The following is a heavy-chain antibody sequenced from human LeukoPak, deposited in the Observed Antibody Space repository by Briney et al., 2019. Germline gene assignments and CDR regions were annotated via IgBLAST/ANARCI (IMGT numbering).Heavy chain of an antibody. CDR1: GYTFTSYY. D-gene: IGHD2-15*01. V-gene: IGHV1-46*01. Sequence: ASVKVSCKASGYTFTSYYMHWVRQAPGQGLEWMGIINPSGGSTSYAQKFQGRVTMTRDTSISTAYMELSRLRSDDTAVYYCARGYCSGGSCYSNQGWFDPWGQGTLVTVSS. CDR3: ARGYCSGGSCYSNQGWFDP. J-gene: IGHJ5*02. CDR2: INPSGGST.